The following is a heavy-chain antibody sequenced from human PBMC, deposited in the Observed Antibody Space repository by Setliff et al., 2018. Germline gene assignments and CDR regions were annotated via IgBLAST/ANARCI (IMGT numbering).Heavy chain of an antibody. J-gene: IGHJ4*02. CDR2: INHSGST. Sequence: SETLSLTCAVYGGSFSGYYWSWLRQPPGKGLEWIGEINHSGSTNYNPSLKSRVTISVDTSKNQFSLRLNSATAADTAVYYCARLRGAFDYWGQGTLVTVSS. D-gene: IGHD3-16*01. CDR1: GGSFSGYY. CDR3: ARLRGAFDY. V-gene: IGHV4-34*01.